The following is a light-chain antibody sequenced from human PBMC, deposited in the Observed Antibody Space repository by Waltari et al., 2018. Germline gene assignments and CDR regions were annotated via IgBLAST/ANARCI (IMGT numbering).Light chain of an antibody. CDR1: SSDVATYDP. J-gene: IGLJ3*02. CDR3: SLYSTTTDM. V-gene: IGLV2-18*01. Sequence: QSALTQPPSASGSPGQSVTISCTGTSSDVATYDPVSWYHQHPGKAPKLIIFEVSNRPSGVPDRFSGSKSGNTASLTVSGLQAEDEADYYCSLYSTTTDMFGGGTKVSVL. CDR2: EVS.